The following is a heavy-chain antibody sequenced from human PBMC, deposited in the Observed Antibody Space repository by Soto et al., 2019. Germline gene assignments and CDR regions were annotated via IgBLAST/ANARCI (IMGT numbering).Heavy chain of an antibody. V-gene: IGHV2-5*02. CDR1: GFSLSTSGVG. J-gene: IGHJ4*02. Sequence: QITLKESGPTLVKPTQTLTLTCTFSGFSLSTSGVGVGWIRQPPGKALEWLALIYWDDDKRYSPSLKSRLTITKDTYKNQVVLTMTNMDPVDTATYYCAHRRGGNGSGSYGYWGQGTLVTVSS. CDR2: IYWDDDK. D-gene: IGHD3-10*01. CDR3: AHRRGGNGSGSYGY.